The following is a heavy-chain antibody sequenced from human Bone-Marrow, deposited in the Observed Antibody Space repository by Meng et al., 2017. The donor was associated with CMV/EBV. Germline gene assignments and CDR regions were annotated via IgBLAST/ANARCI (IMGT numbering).Heavy chain of an antibody. CDR1: GFTFSSYW. J-gene: IGHJ4*01. V-gene: IGHV3-7*01. CDR2: IKQDGSEK. D-gene: IGHD2-2*01. CDR3: ARYRYQRYYFDY. Sequence: GESLKISCAASGFTFSSYWMSWVRQAPGKGLEWVANIKQDGSEKYYVDSVKGRFTISRDNAKNSLYLQMNSLRAEDTAVYYCARYRYQRYYFDYWGHGTLVTVSS.